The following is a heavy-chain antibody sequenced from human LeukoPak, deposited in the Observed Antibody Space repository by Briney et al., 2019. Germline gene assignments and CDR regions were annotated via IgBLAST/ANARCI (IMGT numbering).Heavy chain of an antibody. CDR2: ISGGSHYI. D-gene: IGHD3-22*01. V-gene: IGHV3-21*01. J-gene: IGHJ4*02. CDR1: GFTFSDYS. Sequence: GGSLRLSCAASGFTFSDYSMNWVRQAPGKGLEWVSSISGGSHYIYYADSVKGRFTISRDNAKNSLYLQMNSLRAEDTAVYYCARDTYYYDSSGYHPPGYWGQGTLVTVSS. CDR3: ARDTYYYDSSGYHPPGY.